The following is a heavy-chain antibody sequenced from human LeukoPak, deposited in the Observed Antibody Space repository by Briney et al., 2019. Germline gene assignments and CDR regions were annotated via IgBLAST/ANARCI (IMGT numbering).Heavy chain of an antibody. V-gene: IGHV4-59*10. CDR3: ARAYSSGWYEYFQH. CDR2: IYTSGST. J-gene: IGHJ1*01. CDR1: GGSFSGYY. D-gene: IGHD6-19*01. Sequence: NSSETLSLTCAVYGGSFSGYYWSWIRQPAGKGLEWIGRIYTSGSTNYNPSLKSRVTMSVDTSKNQFSLKLSSVTAADTAVYYCARAYSSGWYEYFQHWGQGTLVTVSS.